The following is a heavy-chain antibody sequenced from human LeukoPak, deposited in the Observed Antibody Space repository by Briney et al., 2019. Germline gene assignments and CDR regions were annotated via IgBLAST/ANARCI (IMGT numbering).Heavy chain of an antibody. J-gene: IGHJ5*02. CDR1: GFIFSHYG. D-gene: IGHD2-2*01. CDR2: IWSDGSNR. CDR3: ARADCSSSTCYLRRSWFDP. V-gene: IGHV3-33*01. Sequence: GGSLRLSCAASGFIFSHYGMHWVRQAPGKGLEWVAVIWSDGSNRFYAGSVKGRFTISRDNSQNTLFLQMNSLRAEDTAVYYCARADCSSSTCYLRRSWFDPWGQGTLVTVSS.